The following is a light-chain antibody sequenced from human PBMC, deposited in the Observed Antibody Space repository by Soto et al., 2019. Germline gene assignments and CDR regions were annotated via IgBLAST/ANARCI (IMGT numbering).Light chain of an antibody. J-gene: IGKJ4*01. CDR2: DSS. CDR1: QSVGSDF. Sequence: EIVLTQSPGTLSLSPGERATLSCRASQSVGSDFLAWYQQKPGQAPRLLIYDSSNRAAGIPDRFGGSGSRTDFTLTIGRLEPEDFAVYYCQLYGNSLTFGGGTKVEIK. V-gene: IGKV3-20*01. CDR3: QLYGNSLT.